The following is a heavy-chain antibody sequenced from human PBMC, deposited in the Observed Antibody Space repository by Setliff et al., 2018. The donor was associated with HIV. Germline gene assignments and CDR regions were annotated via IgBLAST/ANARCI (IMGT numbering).Heavy chain of an antibody. CDR2: IDWDDDK. CDR1: GFSLSTSGLC. V-gene: IGHV2-70*11. CDR3: ARIWFGESHYYGMDV. D-gene: IGHD3-10*01. Sequence: GPTLVNPTQTLTLTCTFSGFSLSTSGLCVSWIRQPPGKALEWLARIDWDDDKYYSTSLKTRLTISKDTSKNQVVLTMTNMDPVDTATYYCARIWFGESHYYGMDVWGQGTTVTVTS. J-gene: IGHJ6*02.